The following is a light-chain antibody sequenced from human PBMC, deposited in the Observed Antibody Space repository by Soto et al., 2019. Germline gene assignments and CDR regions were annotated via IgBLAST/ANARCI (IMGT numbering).Light chain of an antibody. CDR3: QQRSNWPQL. CDR1: QSVSSY. CDR2: DAS. Sequence: EIVLTQSPATLSLSPGERATLSCRASQSVSSYLAWYQQKPGQAPRLLIYDASNRATGIPARFSGSGSGTDFTLTISSLEPEDFEVYYCQQRSNWPQLLGQGTRLEIK. J-gene: IGKJ5*01. V-gene: IGKV3-11*01.